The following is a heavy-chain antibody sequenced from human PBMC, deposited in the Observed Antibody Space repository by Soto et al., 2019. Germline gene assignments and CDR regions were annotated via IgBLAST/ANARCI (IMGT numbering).Heavy chain of an antibody. J-gene: IGHJ4*02. CDR2: INHSGST. V-gene: IGHV4-34*01. Sequence: PSETLSLTCAVYGGSFSGYYWSWIRQPPGKGLEWIGEINHSGSTNYNPSLKSRVTISVDTSKNQFSLKLSSVTAADTAIYYCARGNRPPTYYFEYWGQGTPVTVSS. CDR1: GGSFSGYY. CDR3: ARGNRPPTYYFEY. D-gene: IGHD6-6*01.